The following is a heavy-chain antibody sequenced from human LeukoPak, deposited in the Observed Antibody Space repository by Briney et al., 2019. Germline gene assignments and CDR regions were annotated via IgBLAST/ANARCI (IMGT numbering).Heavy chain of an antibody. CDR1: GGSISSGGYY. CDR3: ARATIMVIGPYRWYFDL. CDR2: IYYSGST. J-gene: IGHJ2*01. Sequence: PSETLSLTCTVSGGSISSGGYYWNWIRQHPGKGLEWVGYIYYSGSTYYNPSLKSRLTISVDTSKNQFSLKLSSVTAADTAVYYCARATIMVIGPYRWYFDLWGRGTLVTVSS. V-gene: IGHV4-31*03. D-gene: IGHD3-22*01.